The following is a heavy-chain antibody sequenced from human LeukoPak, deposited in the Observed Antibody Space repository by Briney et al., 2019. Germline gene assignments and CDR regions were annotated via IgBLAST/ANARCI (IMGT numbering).Heavy chain of an antibody. CDR1: GFTFSSNY. Sequence: GSLRLSCAASGFTFSSNYMSWIRRPPGKGLEWIGSIYYSGSTYYNPSLKSRVTISVDTSKNQFSLKLSSVTAADTAVYYCARRGGSYYSASYYYYYMDVWGKGTTVTVSS. CDR2: IYYSGST. CDR3: ARRGGSYYSASYYYYYMDV. J-gene: IGHJ6*03. D-gene: IGHD1-26*01. V-gene: IGHV4-39*01.